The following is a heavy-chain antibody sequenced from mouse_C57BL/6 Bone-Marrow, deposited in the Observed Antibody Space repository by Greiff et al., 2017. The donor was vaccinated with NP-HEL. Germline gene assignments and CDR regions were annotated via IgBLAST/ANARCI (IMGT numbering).Heavy chain of an antibody. CDR1: GYTFTSYW. CDR2: IYPGSGST. J-gene: IGHJ4*01. CDR3: ARDYDYDGYYAMDY. D-gene: IGHD2-4*01. V-gene: IGHV1-55*01. Sequence: QVQLQQPGAELVKPGASVKMSCKASGYTFTSYWITWVKQRPGQGLEWIGDIYPGSGSTTYHEKFKSKVTLTVDTSYSTVYMQLSNLTSEDSAVYDCARDYDYDGYYAMDYWGQGTSVTVSS.